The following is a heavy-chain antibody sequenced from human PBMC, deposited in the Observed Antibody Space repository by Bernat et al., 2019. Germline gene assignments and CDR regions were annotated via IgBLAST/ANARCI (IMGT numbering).Heavy chain of an antibody. V-gene: IGHV3-21*01. CDR2: ISSSSSTI. J-gene: IGHJ3*02. CDR1: GFTFSSYS. Sequence: EVQLVESGGGLVKPGGSLRLSCAASGFTFSSYSMNWVRQAPGKGLEWVSSISSSSSTIYYADSVKGRFTISRDNAKNSLYLQMNSLRAEDTAVYYCAARSGGRCDCPGPCDAFHIWGQGTMVTVSS. CDR3: AARSGGRCDCPGPCDAFHI. D-gene: IGHD2-15*01.